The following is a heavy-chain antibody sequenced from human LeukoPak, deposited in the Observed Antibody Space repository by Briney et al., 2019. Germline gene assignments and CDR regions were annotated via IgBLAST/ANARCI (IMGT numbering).Heavy chain of an antibody. D-gene: IGHD3-22*01. J-gene: IGHJ4*02. CDR1: GYTFTGYY. CDR2: INPNSGGT. Sequence: ASVKVSCKASGYTFTGYYMHWVRQAPGQGLEWMGWINPNSGGTNYAQKFQGRVTMTRDTSISTAYMELSRLRSNDTAVYYCASALIEGRGSLPTLDYWGQGTLVTVSS. CDR3: ASALIEGRGSLPTLDY. V-gene: IGHV1-2*02.